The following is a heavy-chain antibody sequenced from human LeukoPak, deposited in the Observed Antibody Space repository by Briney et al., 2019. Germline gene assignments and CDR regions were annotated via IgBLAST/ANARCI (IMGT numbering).Heavy chain of an antibody. V-gene: IGHV3-74*01. CDR2: ISSDGSST. Sequence: GGSLRLSCAASGFTFSIYWMHWVRQAPGEGLVRVSRISSDGSSTNYADSVKGRFTISRDNTKNTLYLQMNSLRAEDTAVYFCAREGGSFLRYFDSWGQGTLVTVSS. J-gene: IGHJ4*02. D-gene: IGHD1-26*01. CDR3: AREGGSFLRYFDS. CDR1: GFTFSIYW.